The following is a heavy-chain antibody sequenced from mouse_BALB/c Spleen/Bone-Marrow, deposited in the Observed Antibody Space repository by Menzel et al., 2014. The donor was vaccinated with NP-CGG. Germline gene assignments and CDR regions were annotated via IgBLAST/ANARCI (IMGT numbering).Heavy chain of an antibody. CDR3: ARGYGNWYFDV. Sequence: VHLVESGAELVKPGASVKMSCKAFGYTFTTYPIDWMKQNHGKSLEWIGNFHPYNDDTKYNEKFKGKAKLTVEKSSSTVYLELSRLTSDDSAVDYCARGYGNWYFDVWGAGTTVTVSS. D-gene: IGHD2-10*02. CDR2: FHPYNDDT. CDR1: GYTFTTYP. J-gene: IGHJ1*01. V-gene: IGHV1-47*01.